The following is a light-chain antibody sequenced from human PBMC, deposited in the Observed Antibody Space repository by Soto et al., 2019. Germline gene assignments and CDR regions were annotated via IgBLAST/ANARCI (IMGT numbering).Light chain of an antibody. J-gene: IGKJ5*01. CDR1: QSVSSY. V-gene: IGKV3-11*01. CDR2: DAS. CDR3: QQRSNWPLIT. Sequence: EMVLTQSPATLSLSPGEGATLSCRASQSVSSYLALYQQKPGQAPRLLIYDASNRATDIPARFSDSGSGTDFSLTISSLEPEDFAVYYCQQRSNWPLITFGQGTRLE.